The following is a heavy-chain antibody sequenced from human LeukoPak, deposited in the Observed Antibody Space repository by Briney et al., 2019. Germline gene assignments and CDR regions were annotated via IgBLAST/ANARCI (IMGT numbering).Heavy chain of an antibody. CDR3: ARGEQNYYDSSGSDAFDI. CDR1: GYTFTGYY. D-gene: IGHD3-22*01. Sequence: ASVTVSCKASGYTFTGYYMHWVRQAPGQGLEWMGWINPNSGGTNYAQKFQGWVTMTRDTSISTAYMELSRPRSDDTAVYYCARGEQNYYDSSGSDAFDIWGQGTMVTVSS. V-gene: IGHV1-2*04. CDR2: INPNSGGT. J-gene: IGHJ3*02.